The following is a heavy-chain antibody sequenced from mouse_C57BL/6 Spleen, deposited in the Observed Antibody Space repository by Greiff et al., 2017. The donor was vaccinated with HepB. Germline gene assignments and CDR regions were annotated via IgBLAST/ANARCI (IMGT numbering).Heavy chain of an antibody. CDR2: ISNGGGST. CDR3: ARPRDYYGSSWGFAY. Sequence: EVNVVESGGGLVQPGGSLKLSCAASGFTFSDYYMYWVRQTPEKRLEWVAYISNGGGSTYYPDTVKGRFTISRDNAKNTLYLQMSRLKSEDTAMYYCARPRDYYGSSWGFAYWGQGTLVTVSA. CDR1: GFTFSDYY. V-gene: IGHV5-12*01. D-gene: IGHD1-1*01. J-gene: IGHJ3*01.